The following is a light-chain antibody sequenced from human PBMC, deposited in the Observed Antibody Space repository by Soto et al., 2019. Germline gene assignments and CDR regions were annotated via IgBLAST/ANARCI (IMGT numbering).Light chain of an antibody. Sequence: QAVVTQPPSASGTPGQRITISCSGSSSNIGNYYVYWYQQVPGTAPKLFIYRNTQRPSGVPDRFSGSKSGTSASLTISGLQSEDEGDYYCASWDDSLSGVVFGGGTELTVL. J-gene: IGLJ3*02. CDR2: RNT. CDR1: SSNIGNYY. V-gene: IGLV1-47*01. CDR3: ASWDDSLSGVV.